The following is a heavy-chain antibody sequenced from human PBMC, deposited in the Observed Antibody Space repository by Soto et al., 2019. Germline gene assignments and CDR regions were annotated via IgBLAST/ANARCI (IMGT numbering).Heavy chain of an antibody. J-gene: IGHJ4*02. D-gene: IGHD2-2*01. CDR3: AKRYHTTTSCFDY. V-gene: IGHV3-23*01. CDR1: GFTFNSYA. CDR2: TSGGGGTT. Sequence: EVQLLESGGGLVQPGGSLRLSCAASGFTFNSYAMSWVRQAPGKGLEWVSITSGGGGTTYYADSVKGRFAISRDNSKNTLYLEMNSRRAEDTAVYFCAKRYHTTTSCFDYWGQGTLVTDSS.